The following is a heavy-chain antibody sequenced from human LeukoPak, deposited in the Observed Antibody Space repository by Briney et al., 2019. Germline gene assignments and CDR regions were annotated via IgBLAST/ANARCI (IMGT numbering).Heavy chain of an antibody. V-gene: IGHV4-38-2*02. CDR3: ARSPSYGSGSVPEDY. D-gene: IGHD3-10*01. J-gene: IGHJ4*02. Sequence: KPSETLSPTCTVSGYSISSGYYWGWIRQSPGKGLEWIGSIYHSGSTYYNPSLKSRVTMSVDTSKNQFSLKLSSVTAADTAVYYCARSPSYGSGSVPEDYWGQGTLVTVSS. CDR1: GYSISSGYY. CDR2: IYHSGST.